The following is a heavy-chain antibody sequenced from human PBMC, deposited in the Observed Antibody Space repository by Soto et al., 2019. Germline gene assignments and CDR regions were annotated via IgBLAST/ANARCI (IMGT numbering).Heavy chain of an antibody. CDR3: ARNDYGSWSYYSFGGSGASHYGMDV. CDR2: IYPGDSDT. V-gene: IGHV5-51*01. J-gene: IGHJ6*02. D-gene: IGHD3-10*01. CDR1: GYSFTSYW. Sequence: GESLKISCKGSGYSFTSYWIGWVRQMPGKGLEWMGIIYPGDSDTRYSPSFQGQVTISADKSISTAYLQWSSLKASDTAMYYCARNDYGSWSYYSFGGSGASHYGMDVWGQGTTVTISS.